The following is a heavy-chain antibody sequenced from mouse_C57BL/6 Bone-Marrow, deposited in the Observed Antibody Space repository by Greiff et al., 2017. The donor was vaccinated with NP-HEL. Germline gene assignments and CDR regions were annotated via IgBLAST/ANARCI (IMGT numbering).Heavy chain of an antibody. CDR3: ARILTGGFAY. CDR1: GYTLTSYT. J-gene: IGHJ3*01. Sequence: VQLQQSGAELARPGASVKMSCKASGYTLTSYTMHWVKQRPGQGLEWIGYINPSSGYTKYNQKFKDKATLTADKSSSTAYMQLSSLTSEDSAVYYCARILTGGFAYWGQGTLVTVSA. CDR2: INPSSGYT. V-gene: IGHV1-4*01. D-gene: IGHD4-1*01.